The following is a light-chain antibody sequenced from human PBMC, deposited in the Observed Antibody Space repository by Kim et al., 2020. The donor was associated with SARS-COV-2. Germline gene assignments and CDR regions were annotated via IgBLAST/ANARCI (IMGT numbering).Light chain of an antibody. Sequence: ASAGDRVTITCRASQDITNYLAWFQQAPGKAPKRLIYAASILQSGVPSKFSGSGSGKSFTVTITSLQPEEFATYYCQQYYSDPRTCGQGTKLEI. CDR2: AAS. J-gene: IGKJ2*01. CDR3: QQYYSDPRT. CDR1: QDITNY. V-gene: IGKV1-16*02.